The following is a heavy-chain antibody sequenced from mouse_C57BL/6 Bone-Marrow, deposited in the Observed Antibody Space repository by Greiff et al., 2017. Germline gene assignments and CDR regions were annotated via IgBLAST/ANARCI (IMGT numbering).Heavy chain of an antibody. CDR3: ARGNYSTYWYFDV. Sequence: VHVKQSVAELVRPGASVKLSCTASGFNIKNTYMHWVKQRPEQGLEWIGRIDPANGNTKYAPKFQGKATITADTSSNTAYLQLSSLTSEDTAIYYCARGNYSTYWYFDVWGTGTTVTVSS. CDR2: IDPANGNT. D-gene: IGHD2-5*01. V-gene: IGHV14-3*01. CDR1: GFNIKNTY. J-gene: IGHJ1*03.